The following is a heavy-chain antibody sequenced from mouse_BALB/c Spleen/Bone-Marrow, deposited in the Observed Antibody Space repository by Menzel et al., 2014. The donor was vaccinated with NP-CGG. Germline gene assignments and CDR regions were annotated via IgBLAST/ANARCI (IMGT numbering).Heavy chain of an antibody. D-gene: IGHD2-4*01. V-gene: IGHV1-54*01. CDR2: INPGSGGT. J-gene: IGHJ4*01. Sequence: VQRVESGAELVRPGTSAKVSCKASGYAFTNYLIEWVKQRPGQGLEWIGVINPGSGGTNHNEKFKGKATLTADKSSSTAYMQLSSLTSDDSAVYFCARDGDYDEGYAMDYWGQGTSVTVSS. CDR3: ARDGDYDEGYAMDY. CDR1: GYAFTNYL.